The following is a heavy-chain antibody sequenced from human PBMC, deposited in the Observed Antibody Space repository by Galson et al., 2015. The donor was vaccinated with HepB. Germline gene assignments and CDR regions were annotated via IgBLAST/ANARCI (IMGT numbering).Heavy chain of an antibody. V-gene: IGHV3-74*01. D-gene: IGHD6-19*01. J-gene: IGHJ4*02. Sequence: SLRLSCAASGFTFSSYSMNWVRQAPGKGLVWVSRINSDGSSTSYADSVKGRFTISRDNAKNTLYLQMNSLRAEDTAVYYCARARYSSGYLVDYWGQGPLVTVSS. CDR2: INSDGSST. CDR1: GFTFSSYS. CDR3: ARARYSSGYLVDY.